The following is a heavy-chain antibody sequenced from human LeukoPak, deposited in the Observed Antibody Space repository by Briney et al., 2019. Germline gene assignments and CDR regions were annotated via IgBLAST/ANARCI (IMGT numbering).Heavy chain of an antibody. J-gene: IGHJ5*02. CDR1: GGSFSGYY. Sequence: SETLSLTCAVYGGSFSGYYWSWIRQPPGKGLEWIGDINHSGSTNYNPSLKSRVTIAVDTSKNQFSLKLSSVTAADTAVYYCARGGYCSSTSCYRYWFDPWGQGTLVTVSS. CDR2: INHSGST. CDR3: ARGGYCSSTSCYRYWFDP. V-gene: IGHV4-34*01. D-gene: IGHD2-2*01.